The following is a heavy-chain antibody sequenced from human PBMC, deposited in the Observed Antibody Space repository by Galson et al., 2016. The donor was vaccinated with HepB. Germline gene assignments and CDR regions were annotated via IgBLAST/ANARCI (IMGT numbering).Heavy chain of an antibody. J-gene: IGHJ4*02. CDR3: ARDRDSSSYYSLDY. CDR2: IYYSGRT. D-gene: IGHD3-22*01. CDR1: GGSISSYY. V-gene: IGHV4-59*01. Sequence: SETLSLTCTVSGGSISSYYWSWIRQSPGKGLEWIGYIYYSGRTNYNPSLKSRVTISVDTSKYQFSLKLKSVTAADTAVYYCARDRDSSSYYSLDYWGQGTLVTVSS.